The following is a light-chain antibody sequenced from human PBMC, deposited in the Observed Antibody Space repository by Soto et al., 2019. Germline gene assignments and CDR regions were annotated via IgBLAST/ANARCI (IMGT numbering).Light chain of an antibody. Sequence: DIQMTQSPSTLSESVGDRVTITCRASQSISSWLAWYQQKPGKAPKLLIYDASSLESGVPSRFSGSGSGTEFTLTISSLQPDDFATYYCQQYKSYSRTFGQGTKVDI. J-gene: IGKJ1*01. CDR2: DAS. CDR1: QSISSW. CDR3: QQYKSYSRT. V-gene: IGKV1-5*01.